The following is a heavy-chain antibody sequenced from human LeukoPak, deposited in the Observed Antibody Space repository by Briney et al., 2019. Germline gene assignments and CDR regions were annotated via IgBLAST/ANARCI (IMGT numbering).Heavy chain of an antibody. D-gene: IGHD5-18*01. Sequence: GGSLRLSCAASGFTFSSYEMNWVRQAPGKWLEWVSYISSSGSTIYYADSVKGRFTISRDNAKNSLYLQMNSLRAEDTAVYYCARGHNGYSYYYYGMDVWGKGTTVTASS. CDR2: ISSSGSTI. V-gene: IGHV3-48*03. J-gene: IGHJ6*04. CDR3: ARGHNGYSYYYYGMDV. CDR1: GFTFSSYE.